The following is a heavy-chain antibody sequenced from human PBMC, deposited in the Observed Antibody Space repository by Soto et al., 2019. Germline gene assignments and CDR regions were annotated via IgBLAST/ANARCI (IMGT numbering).Heavy chain of an antibody. Sequence: SATLSLTFTFSGGSISSSSYYWGWIRQPPGKGLEWIGSIYYSGSTYYNPSLKGRFTISRDNAKNSLYLQMNSLRAEDTAVYYCARDFWEAVAGFDYCGQGTLVTVSS. CDR1: GGSISSSSYY. CDR3: ARDFWEAVAGFDY. V-gene: IGHV4-39*02. CDR2: IYYSGST. D-gene: IGHD6-19*01. J-gene: IGHJ4*02.